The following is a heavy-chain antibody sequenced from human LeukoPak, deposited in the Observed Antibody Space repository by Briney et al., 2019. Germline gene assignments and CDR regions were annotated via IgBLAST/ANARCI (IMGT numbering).Heavy chain of an antibody. CDR2: INPNSGGT. V-gene: IGHV1-2*06. CDR1: GYTFTDYY. CDR3: ARGRRIYPPSHDAFDI. D-gene: IGHD2-15*01. J-gene: IGHJ3*02. Sequence: ASVKVSCKASGYTFTDYYIHWVRQAPGQGLEWMGRINPNSGGTNYAQRFQGRVTVTRDTSISTAYMELSTLRSDDAAVYYCARGRRIYPPSHDAFDIWGQGTMVTVSS.